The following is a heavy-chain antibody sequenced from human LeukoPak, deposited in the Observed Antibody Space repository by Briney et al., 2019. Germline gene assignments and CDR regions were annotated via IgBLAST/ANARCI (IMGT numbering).Heavy chain of an antibody. Sequence: SQTLSLTCAISGDSVSSNSAAWNWIRQSPSRGLEWLGRTYYRSKWYNDYAVSVKSRITINPDTSKNQFSLQLNSVTPEDTAVYYCARGKWELLSHYWCFDLWGRGTLVTDSS. D-gene: IGHD1-26*01. CDR2: TYYRSKWYN. CDR1: GDSVSSNSAA. J-gene: IGHJ2*01. V-gene: IGHV6-1*01. CDR3: ARGKWELLSHYWCFDL.